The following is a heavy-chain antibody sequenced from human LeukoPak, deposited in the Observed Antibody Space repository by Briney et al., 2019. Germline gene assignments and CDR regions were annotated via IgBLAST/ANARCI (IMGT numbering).Heavy chain of an antibody. CDR2: INPGSGAT. Sequence: GASVKVSCKASGYTFTRHYMNWMRQAPGQGLEWMGKINPGSGATGYAQKFQGRVTMTRDTSTSTVYMELTSLRSADTAVYFCARDGLYCTNGVCSSDIWGQGTLVTVSS. CDR1: GYTFTRHY. CDR3: ARDGLYCTNGVCSSDI. V-gene: IGHV1-46*01. D-gene: IGHD2-8*01. J-gene: IGHJ3*02.